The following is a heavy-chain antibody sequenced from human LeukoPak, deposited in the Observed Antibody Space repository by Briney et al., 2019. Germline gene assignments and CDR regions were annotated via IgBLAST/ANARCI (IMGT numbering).Heavy chain of an antibody. CDR1: GFTFDDYA. V-gene: IGHV3-9*01. J-gene: IGHJ6*02. D-gene: IGHD2-15*01. CDR2: ISWNSGSI. Sequence: PGGSLRLSRAASGFTFDDYAMHWVRQAPGKGLEWVSGISWNSGSIGYADSVKGRFTISRDNAKNSLYLQMNSLRAEDTALYYCAKDIGMGYYYYYGMDVWGQGTTVTVSS. CDR3: AKDIGMGYYYYYGMDV.